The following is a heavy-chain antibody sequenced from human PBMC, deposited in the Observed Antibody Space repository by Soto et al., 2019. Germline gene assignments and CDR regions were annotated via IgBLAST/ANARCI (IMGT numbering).Heavy chain of an antibody. J-gene: IGHJ3*02. CDR1: GGTFSSYA. D-gene: IGHD2-21*02. Sequence: QVQLVQSGAEVKKPGSSVKVSCKASGGTFSSYAISWVRQAPGQGLEWMGGTIPIFGTANYAQKVQGRVTITADESTSTAYMELSSLRSEDTAVYYCASDLAYCGGDCYTHAFDIWGQGTMVTVSS. V-gene: IGHV1-69*12. CDR2: TIPIFGTA. CDR3: ASDLAYCGGDCYTHAFDI.